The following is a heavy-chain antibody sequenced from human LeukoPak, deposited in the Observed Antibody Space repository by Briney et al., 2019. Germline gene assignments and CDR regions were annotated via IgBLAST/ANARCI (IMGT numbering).Heavy chain of an antibody. CDR2: INPNSGGT. J-gene: IGHJ4*02. V-gene: IGHV1-2*02. D-gene: IGHD3-22*01. CDR3: ASTGPTYDSSGYYLVPSDY. Sequence: ASVKVSCKASGGTFSSYAISWVRQAPGQGLEWMGWINPNSGGTNYAQKFQGRVTMTRDTSISTAYMELSRLRSDDTAAYYCASTGPTYDSSGYYLVPSDYWGQGTLVTVSS. CDR1: GGTFSSYA.